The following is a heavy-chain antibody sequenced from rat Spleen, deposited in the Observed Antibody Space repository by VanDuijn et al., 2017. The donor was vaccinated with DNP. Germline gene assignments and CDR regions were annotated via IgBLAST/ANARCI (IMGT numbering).Heavy chain of an antibody. Sequence: EVQLVESGGGLVEPGGSLKLSCAASGFTFSDYNMAWVRQAPTKGLDWVATILYDGSRTYYRESVKGRFTISRDNAKSTLYLEMNSLRSEDMATYYCARPGYNGFAYWGQGTLVTVSS. CDR1: GFTFSDYN. CDR3: ARPGYNGFAY. D-gene: IGHD1-5*01. J-gene: IGHJ3*01. CDR2: ILYDGSRT. V-gene: IGHV5-7*01.